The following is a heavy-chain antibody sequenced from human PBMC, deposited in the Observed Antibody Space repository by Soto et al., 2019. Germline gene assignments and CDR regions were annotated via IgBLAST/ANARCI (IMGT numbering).Heavy chain of an antibody. CDR1: GGSISSSGYY. CDR2: MHYSGST. D-gene: IGHD6-19*01. Sequence: SETLSLTCPVSGGSISSSGYYWGWIRQPPGKGLEWIGSMHYSGSTYYNPSLKSRVIISLDTSNNQFSLTLKSATASDTAVYYCARRGSGWFFDYWGRGTLVTVSS. CDR3: ARRGSGWFFDY. J-gene: IGHJ4*02. V-gene: IGHV4-39*01.